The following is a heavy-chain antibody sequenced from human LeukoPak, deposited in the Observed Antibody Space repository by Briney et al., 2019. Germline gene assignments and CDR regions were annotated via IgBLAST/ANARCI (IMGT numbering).Heavy chain of an antibody. D-gene: IGHD3-22*01. Sequence: GGSLRLSCAASGFTFSNAWMSWVRQAPGKGLEWVGRIKSKTDGGTTDYAAPVKGRFTISRDDSKNTLYLQMNSLKTEDTAVYYCSYYYDSSGYSFDYWGQGTLVTVFS. CDR3: SYYYDSSGYSFDY. CDR2: IKSKTDGGTT. V-gene: IGHV3-15*01. J-gene: IGHJ4*02. CDR1: GFTFSNAW.